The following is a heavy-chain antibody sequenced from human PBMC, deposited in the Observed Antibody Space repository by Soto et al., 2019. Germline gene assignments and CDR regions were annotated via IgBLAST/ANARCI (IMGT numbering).Heavy chain of an antibody. CDR1: GFTFSSDW. J-gene: IGHJ5*02. Sequence: EVQLVESGGGLVQPGGSLRLSCVASGFTFSSDWMHWVRQAPGKGLVWVSRINSDGSNTNYADSVKGRFTISRDNAKNTLYLQMNSLRAEDAAMYYCARTLGGSSSPSWGQGTLVTVSS. D-gene: IGHD6-13*01. CDR2: INSDGSNT. CDR3: ARTLGGSSSPS. V-gene: IGHV3-74*01.